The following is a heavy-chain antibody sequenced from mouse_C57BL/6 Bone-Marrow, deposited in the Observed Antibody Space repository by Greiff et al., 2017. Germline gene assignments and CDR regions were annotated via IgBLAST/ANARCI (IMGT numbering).Heavy chain of an antibody. CDR3: ARSWDAFFDY. Sequence: QVQLQQPGAELVKPGASVKLSCKASGYTFTSYWMQWVKQRPGQGLEWIGEIDPSDSYTNYNQKFKGKATLTVDKSSSTAYMQLSSLTSEDSAVYYCARSWDAFFDYWGQGTTLTVSS. J-gene: IGHJ2*01. CDR1: GYTFTSYW. D-gene: IGHD4-1*01. CDR2: IDPSDSYT. V-gene: IGHV1-50*01.